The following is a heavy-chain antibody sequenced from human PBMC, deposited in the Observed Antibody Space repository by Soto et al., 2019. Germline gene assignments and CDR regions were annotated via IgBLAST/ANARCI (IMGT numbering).Heavy chain of an antibody. Sequence: QVTLKESGPVLVKPTEPLTLTCTVSGFSLSNAMVGVSWIRQSPGKALEWLAHILSSGEKSYSTSLNSRVTISKDTSRSQVVLTMTRMDPMDTATYYCARISQYANDFDYWGQGTLVTVSA. D-gene: IGHD2-2*01. J-gene: IGHJ4*02. CDR3: ARISQYANDFDY. CDR1: GFSLSNAMVG. V-gene: IGHV2-26*01. CDR2: ILSSGEK.